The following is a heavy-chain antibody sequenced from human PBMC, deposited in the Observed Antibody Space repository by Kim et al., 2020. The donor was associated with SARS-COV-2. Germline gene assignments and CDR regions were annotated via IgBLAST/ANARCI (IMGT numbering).Heavy chain of an antibody. J-gene: IGHJ6*02. V-gene: IGHV4-39*01. Sequence: SETLSLTCTVSGGSISSNSNYWGWLRQPQGQGLDCTGSSYYSWITYYNPFLKRRIIISVNTSKNQFLLKHSPITAAATADYYCAEIASTCDTGGMGICG. CDR1: GGSISSNSNY. D-gene: IGHD2-8*02. CDR3: AEIASTCDTGGMGI. CDR2: SYYSWIT.